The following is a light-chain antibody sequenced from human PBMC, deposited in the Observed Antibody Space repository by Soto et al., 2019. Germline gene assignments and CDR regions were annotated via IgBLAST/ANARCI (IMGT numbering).Light chain of an antibody. J-gene: IGKJ2*01. CDR3: QQSYRTRYT. Sequence: DIQMTQSPSSLSASVGDRVTITCRASQSISSYLNWYQQKPGKAPKLLIYAASSLQSGVPSRFSGSGSGTDFTLTISSLQPEDFATYDCQQSYRTRYTFGQGTKLEIK. V-gene: IGKV1-39*01. CDR1: QSISSY. CDR2: AAS.